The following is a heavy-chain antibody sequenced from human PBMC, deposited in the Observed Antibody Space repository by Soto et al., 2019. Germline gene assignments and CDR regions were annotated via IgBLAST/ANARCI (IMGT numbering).Heavy chain of an antibody. CDR1: GYIFVNYG. J-gene: IGHJ6*02. Sequence: QVQLVQSGDEVKKPGASVKVSCKASGYIFVNYGIAWVRQAPGQGLEWMGWISPYTGNTHSASKVQGRLTMTTDTSTSTAYMDLGSLTSDDPAVYYFVMVDNYVTPTPQDVWGQGTTVTVSS. D-gene: IGHD3-16*01. CDR3: VMVDNYVTPTPQDV. CDR2: ISPYTGNT. V-gene: IGHV1-18*01.